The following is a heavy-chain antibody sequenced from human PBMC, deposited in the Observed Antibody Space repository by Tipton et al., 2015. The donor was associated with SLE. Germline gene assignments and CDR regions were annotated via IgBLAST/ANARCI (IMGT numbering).Heavy chain of an antibody. CDR2: IRYDGTKK. V-gene: IGHV3-30*02. CDR3: AKDTGSYPEGASDF. D-gene: IGHD1-26*01. CDR1: GFTFSNYA. J-gene: IGHJ3*01. Sequence: SLRLSCEASGFTFSNYAMHWVRQAPGKGLEWVTFIRYDGTKKYYADSVKGRFTISRDNSKNTLSLQMNNLRDDDTALYYCAKDTGSYPEGASDFWGQGTMVTVSS.